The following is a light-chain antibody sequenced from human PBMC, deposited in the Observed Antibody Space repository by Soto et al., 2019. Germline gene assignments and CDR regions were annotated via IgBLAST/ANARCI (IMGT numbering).Light chain of an antibody. V-gene: IGLV1-51*01. Sequence: QSVLTQSPSVSAAPGQKVTISCSGSSSNIGNNYVSWYQQLPGTAPKLLIYDNNKRPSGIPDRFSGSKSGTSGTLDITGLQTGDEADYYCSAYTVSRTYVFGTGTKLTVL. CDR2: DNN. CDR1: SSNIGNNY. J-gene: IGLJ1*01. CDR3: SAYTVSRTYV.